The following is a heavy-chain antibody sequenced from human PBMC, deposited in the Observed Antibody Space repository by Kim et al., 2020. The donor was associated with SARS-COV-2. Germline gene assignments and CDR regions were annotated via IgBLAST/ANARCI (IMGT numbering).Heavy chain of an antibody. D-gene: IGHD3-10*01. J-gene: IGHJ4*02. CDR3: AREYYYGSGSSMGPWDY. Sequence: FQGRVTITADESTSTAYMELSSLRSEDTAVYYCAREYYYGSGSSMGPWDYWGQGTLVTVSS. V-gene: IGHV1-69*01.